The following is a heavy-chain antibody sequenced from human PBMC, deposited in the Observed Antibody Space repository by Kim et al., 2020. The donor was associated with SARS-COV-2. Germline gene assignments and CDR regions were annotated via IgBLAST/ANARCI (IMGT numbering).Heavy chain of an antibody. Sequence: KSRVTISVDTSKNQFSLKLSSVTAADTAVYYCASQDIVVVPAAILHWFDPWGQGTLVTVSS. CDR3: ASQDIVVVPAAILHWFDP. J-gene: IGHJ5*02. V-gene: IGHV4-39*01. D-gene: IGHD2-2*02.